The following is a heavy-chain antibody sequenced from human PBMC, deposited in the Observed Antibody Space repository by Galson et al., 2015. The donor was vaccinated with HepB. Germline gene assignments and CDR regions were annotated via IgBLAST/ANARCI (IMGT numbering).Heavy chain of an antibody. CDR1: GFTFSSYA. J-gene: IGHJ6*03. CDR3: AKHDILTGYYYYYYYYMDV. D-gene: IGHD3-9*01. Sequence: SLRLSCAASGFTFSSYAMSWVRQAPGKGLEWVSAISGSGGSTYYADSMKGRFTISRDNSKNTLYLQMNSLRAEDTAVYYCAKHDILTGYYYYYYYYMDVWGKGTTVTVSS. V-gene: IGHV3-23*01. CDR2: ISGSGGST.